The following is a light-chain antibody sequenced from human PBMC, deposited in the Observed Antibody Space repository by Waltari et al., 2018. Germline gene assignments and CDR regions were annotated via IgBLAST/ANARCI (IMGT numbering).Light chain of an antibody. CDR1: DSDVGAYDF. J-gene: IGLJ1*01. CDR3: SSYTTSSAPGV. V-gene: IGLV2-14*01. Sequence: QSALTQPASVSGSPGQSITISCSGTDSDVGAYDFVSWYQQHPGKAPPLIIYEVSNRPSGISNLFSASKSGNTASLTISGLQAEDEADYYCSSYTTSSAPGVFGTGTRVTVL. CDR2: EVS.